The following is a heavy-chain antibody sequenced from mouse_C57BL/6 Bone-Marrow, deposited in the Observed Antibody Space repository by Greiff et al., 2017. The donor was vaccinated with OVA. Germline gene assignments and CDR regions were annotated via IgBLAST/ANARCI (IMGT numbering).Heavy chain of an antibody. V-gene: IGHV1-82*01. CDR1: GYAFSSSW. CDR3: ARGTTMITTWDD. Sequence: VQLQQSGPELVKPGASVKISCKASGYAFSSSWMNWVKQRPGKGLEWIGRIYPGDGDTNYNGKFKGKATLTADKSSSTAYMQLSSLTSEDSAVYFCARGTTMITTWDDWGQGTTLTVSS. D-gene: IGHD2-4*01. CDR2: IYPGDGDT. J-gene: IGHJ2*01.